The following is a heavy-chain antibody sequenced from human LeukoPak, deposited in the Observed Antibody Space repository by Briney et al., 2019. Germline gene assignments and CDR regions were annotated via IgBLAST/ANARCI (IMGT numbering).Heavy chain of an antibody. CDR1: GFTFSSYG. V-gene: IGHV3-30*02. J-gene: IGHJ4*02. D-gene: IGHD3-22*01. CDR3: AKRPDSSSYYWGTFDY. CDR2: IRYDGSNK. Sequence: GGSLRLSCAASGFTFSSYGMHWVRQAPGKGLEWVAFIRYDGSNKYYADSVKGRFTISRDNSKNTLYLQMNSLSAEDTAVYYCAKRPDSSSYYWGTFDYWGQGTLVTVSS.